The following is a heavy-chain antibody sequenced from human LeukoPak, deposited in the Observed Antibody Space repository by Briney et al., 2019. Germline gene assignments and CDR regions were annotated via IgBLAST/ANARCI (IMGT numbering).Heavy chain of an antibody. V-gene: IGHV3-23*01. CDR2: ISGSGGST. Sequence: GGSLRLSCAASGFTFSIYAMSWVRQAPGKGLEWVSAISGSGGSTYYADSVKGRFTISRDNSKNTLYLQMNSLRAEDTAVYYCARGQTVTTGHDYWGQGTLVTVSS. J-gene: IGHJ4*02. D-gene: IGHD4-17*01. CDR1: GFTFSIYA. CDR3: ARGQTVTTGHDY.